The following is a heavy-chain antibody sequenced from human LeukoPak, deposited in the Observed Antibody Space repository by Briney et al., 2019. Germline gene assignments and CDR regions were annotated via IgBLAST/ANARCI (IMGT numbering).Heavy chain of an antibody. CDR2: VIPIFGTA. J-gene: IGHJ6*03. Sequence: SVKVSCKASGYTFTSYDINWVRQATGQGLEWMGRVIPIFGTANYAQKFQGRVTITTDESTSTAYMELSSLRSEDTAVYYCASGRFGPDYYYYYMDVWGKGTTVTVSS. D-gene: IGHD3-10*01. V-gene: IGHV1-69*05. CDR1: GYTFTSYD. CDR3: ASGRFGPDYYYYYMDV.